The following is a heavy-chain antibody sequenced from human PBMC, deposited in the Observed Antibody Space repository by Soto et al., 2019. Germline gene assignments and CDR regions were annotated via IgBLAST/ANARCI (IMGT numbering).Heavy chain of an antibody. V-gene: IGHV3-74*01. D-gene: IGHD3-10*01. CDR1: GLTFSNYW. Sequence: EVQLVESGGGLVQPGGSLRLSCRASGLTFSNYWMHWVRQAPGKGLVWVSRINGDGRTTTYADSVKGRFTMSRDNAKNTVYLQMDSVRAEDTAVDYCAGGAYSGAGIYYLTDHWGQGTLVTVSS. J-gene: IGHJ4*02. CDR2: INGDGRTT. CDR3: AGGAYSGAGIYYLTDH.